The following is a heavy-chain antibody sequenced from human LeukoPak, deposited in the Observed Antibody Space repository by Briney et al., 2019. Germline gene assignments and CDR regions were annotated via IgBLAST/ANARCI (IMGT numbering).Heavy chain of an antibody. V-gene: IGHV3-7*01. J-gene: IGHJ4*02. CDR2: VKEDGTTK. CDR3: VSQEVVPH. CDR1: GFSFTNYW. Sequence: GGSLRLSCAASGFSFTNYWMSWVRQAPGKGLEWVANVKEDGTTKQYVDSVKGRFTISRDNAKNSMYMQMDSLRAEDTAVYYCVSQEVVPHWGQGTLVSVP. D-gene: IGHD2-15*01.